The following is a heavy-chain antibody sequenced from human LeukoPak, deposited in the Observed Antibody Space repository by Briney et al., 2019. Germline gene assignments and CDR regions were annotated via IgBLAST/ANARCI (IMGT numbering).Heavy chain of an antibody. CDR2: IKSKTDGGTT. J-gene: IGHJ4*02. CDR1: GFTFSNAW. CDR3: TTDDVGAGGVY. D-gene: IGHD1-26*01. Sequence: PGGSLRLSCAASGFTFSNAWMSWVRQAPGKGLEWVGRIKSKTDGGTTDYAAPVKGRFTISRDDSKNTLYLQMNSLKTEDTAAYYCTTDDVGAGGVYWGQGTLVTVSS. V-gene: IGHV3-15*01.